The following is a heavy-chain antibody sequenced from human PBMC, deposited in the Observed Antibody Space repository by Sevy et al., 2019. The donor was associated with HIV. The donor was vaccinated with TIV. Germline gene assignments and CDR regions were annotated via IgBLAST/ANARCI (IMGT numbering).Heavy chain of an antibody. CDR1: GASVRSDSYY. CDR3: ASAKKLADTYYDSTVYYSFAY. V-gene: IGHV4-61*01. Sequence: SETLSLTCAVSGASVRSDSYYWTWIRQTPGRGLEWIGHISGTTSYNPSLKSRLTISRDTSKKQFSLTLSSVTAADTAVDYCASAKKLADTYYDSTVYYSFAYWGPGTLVTVSS. D-gene: IGHD3-16*01. CDR2: ISGTT. J-gene: IGHJ4*02.